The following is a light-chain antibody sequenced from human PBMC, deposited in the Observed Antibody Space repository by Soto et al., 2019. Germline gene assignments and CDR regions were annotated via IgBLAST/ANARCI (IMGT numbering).Light chain of an antibody. J-gene: IGLJ2*01. V-gene: IGLV1-51*01. CDR1: SSNIGNNY. Sequence: QSVLTQPPSVSATPGQKVTISCSGSSSNIGNNYVAWYQHFPGTAPKLLIYDNNKRPLGIADRFSGSKSGTSATLDIAGLQTGDEADYYCGTWDSSLRIVAFGGGTKLTVL. CDR2: DNN. CDR3: GTWDSSLRIVA.